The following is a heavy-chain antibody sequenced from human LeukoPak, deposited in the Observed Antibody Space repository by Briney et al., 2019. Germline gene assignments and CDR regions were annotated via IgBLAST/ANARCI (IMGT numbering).Heavy chain of an antibody. V-gene: IGHV1-2*06. CDR3: ASRRKYCSSTSCYAADGFAY. CDR1: GYTFTGYY. Sequence: ASVKVSCKASGYTFTGYYMHWVRQAPGQGLEWMGRINPNSGGTNYAQKFQGRVTMTRDTSISTAYMELSRLRSDDTAVYYCASRRKYCSSTSCYAADGFAYWGQGTLVTVSS. D-gene: IGHD2-2*01. J-gene: IGHJ4*02. CDR2: INPNSGGT.